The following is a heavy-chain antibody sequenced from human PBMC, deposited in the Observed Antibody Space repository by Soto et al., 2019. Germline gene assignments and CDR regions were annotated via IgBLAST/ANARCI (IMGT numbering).Heavy chain of an antibody. CDR2: INHSGST. CDR1: GGSFSGDD. Sequence: SETVSLTCAVYGGSFSGDDWSWVRQRPGTGLEWIGEINHSGSTNYNPSLKSRVTISVDTSKNQFSLKLSSVTAADTAVYYCGSPPRYRECYFEDWGQGTLVTVSS. V-gene: IGHV4-34*01. J-gene: IGHJ4*02. CDR3: GSPPRYRECYFED. D-gene: IGHD3-16*02.